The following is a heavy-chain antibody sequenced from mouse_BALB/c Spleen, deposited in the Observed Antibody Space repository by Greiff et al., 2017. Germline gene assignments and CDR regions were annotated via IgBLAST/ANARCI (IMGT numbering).Heavy chain of an antibody. Sequence: EVKVVESGGGLVKPGGSLKLSCAASGFTFSSFGMHWVRQAPEKGLEWVAYISSGSSTIYYADTVKGRFTISRDNPKNTLFLQMTSLRSEDTAMYYCARWATATWFAYWGQGTLVTVSA. CDR1: GFTFSSFG. J-gene: IGHJ3*01. D-gene: IGHD1-2*01. V-gene: IGHV5-17*02. CDR2: ISSGSSTI. CDR3: ARWATATWFAY.